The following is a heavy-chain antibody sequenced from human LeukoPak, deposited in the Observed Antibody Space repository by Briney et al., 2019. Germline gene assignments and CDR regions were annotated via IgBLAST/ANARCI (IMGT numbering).Heavy chain of an antibody. V-gene: IGHV4-59*08. J-gene: IGHJ5*02. Sequence: PSETLSLTCTVSGGSIGTYYWSWLRQPPGKGLHWIGYIFYTGNTHYNPSLKSRVTMSVDTSKNQFSLKLTSVTTADTAVYYCARHFSDYDNWFDPWGKGTLVTVSS. CDR2: IFYTGNT. CDR3: ARHFSDYDNWFDP. D-gene: IGHD5-12*01. CDR1: GGSIGTYY.